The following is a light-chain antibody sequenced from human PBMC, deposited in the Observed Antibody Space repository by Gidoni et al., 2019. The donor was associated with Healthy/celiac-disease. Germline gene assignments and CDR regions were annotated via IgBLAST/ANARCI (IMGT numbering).Light chain of an antibody. CDR3: QQRSKWPPKYT. J-gene: IGKJ2*01. CDR1: QSVSSY. Sequence: EIVLTQSPATLSLSPGERATLSCRASQSVSSYLAWYQQKPGQAPRLLIYDASNRATGIQARFSGSGSGTDFTLTISSLEPEDFAVYYCQQRSKWPPKYTFGQGTKLEIK. V-gene: IGKV3-11*01. CDR2: DAS.